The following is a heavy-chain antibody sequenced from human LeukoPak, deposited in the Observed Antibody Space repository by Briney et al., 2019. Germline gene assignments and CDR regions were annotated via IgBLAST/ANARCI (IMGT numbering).Heavy chain of an antibody. CDR2: INPSGST. CDR1: GFTFSSYE. J-gene: IGHJ6*03. D-gene: IGHD3-22*01. V-gene: IGHV4-34*01. CDR3: ARGRHDITMIVVVMTSVSYYLDV. Sequence: GSLRLSCAASGFTFSSYEMNWVRQAPGKGLEWIGDINPSGSTYYNPSLKSRLTISVDTSKNQFSLKLRSVTAADTAVYYCARGRHDITMIVVVMTSVSYYLDVWGKGTTVTVS.